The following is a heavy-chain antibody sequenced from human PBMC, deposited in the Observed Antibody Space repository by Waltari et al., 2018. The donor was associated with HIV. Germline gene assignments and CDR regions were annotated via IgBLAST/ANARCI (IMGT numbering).Heavy chain of an antibody. CDR2: IFYTGST. CDR1: GGSISSGLYY. J-gene: IGHJ4*02. Sequence: QLQLQESGPGLVKPSETLSLTCTVSGGSISSGLYYWGWIRLPPGKGLEWIGSIFYTGSTYDNPSLRGRATMSVETSKNRFSLQLGSVTAADTAVHYCARQRQSRRDPFDYWGQGTLVTVSS. CDR3: ARQRQSRRDPFDY. V-gene: IGHV4-39*01.